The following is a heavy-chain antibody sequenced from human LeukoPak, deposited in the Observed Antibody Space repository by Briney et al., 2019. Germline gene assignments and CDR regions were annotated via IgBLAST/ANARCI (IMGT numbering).Heavy chain of an antibody. V-gene: IGHV3-23*01. CDR1: GFTFSSYA. Sequence: GGSLRLSCAASGFTFSSYAMNWVRQAPGKGLEWVSVITDSGGSTFYADSVKGRFTISRDNSKNTLYLQLNSLRAEDTAVYYCAKSSSSWPYYFDYWGQGTVVTVSS. CDR2: ITDSGGST. D-gene: IGHD6-13*01. CDR3: AKSSSSWPYYFDY. J-gene: IGHJ4*02.